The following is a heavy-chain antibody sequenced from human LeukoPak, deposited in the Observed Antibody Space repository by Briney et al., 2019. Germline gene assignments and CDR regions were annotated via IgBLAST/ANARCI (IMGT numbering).Heavy chain of an antibody. V-gene: IGHV4-38-2*01. CDR1: GYSISSGYY. Sequence: PSGTLSLTCAVSGYSISSGYYWGWIRQPPGKGLEWIGSIYPSGSTYYNPSLKSRVTISVDTSKNQFSLKPSSVTAADTAVYYCARRPKGYCSGGSCYPFDYWGQGTLVTVSS. CDR3: ARRPKGYCSGGSCYPFDY. J-gene: IGHJ4*02. CDR2: IYPSGST. D-gene: IGHD2-15*01.